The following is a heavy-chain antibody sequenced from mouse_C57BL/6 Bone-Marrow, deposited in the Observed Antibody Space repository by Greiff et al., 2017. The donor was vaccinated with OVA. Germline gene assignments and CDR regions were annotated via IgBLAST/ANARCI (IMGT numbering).Heavy chain of an antibody. CDR2: IDPENGDT. CDR1: GFNIKDDY. V-gene: IGHV14-4*01. D-gene: IGHD2-4*01. J-gene: IGHJ3*01. CDR3: TTYYDYPGGVAY. Sequence: EVQLQQSGAELVRPGASVKLSCTASGFNIKDDYMHWVKQRPEQGLEWIGWIDPENGDTEYASKFQGKATITADTSSNTAYLQLSSLTSEDTAVYYCTTYYDYPGGVAYWGQGTLVTVSA.